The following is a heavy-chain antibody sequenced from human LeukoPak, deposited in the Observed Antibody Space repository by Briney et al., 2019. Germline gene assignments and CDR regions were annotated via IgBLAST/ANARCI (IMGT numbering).Heavy chain of an antibody. Sequence: PGGSLRLPCAASGFTFSSYAMSWVREAPGKGLEWVSAISGSGGSTYYADSVKGRFTISRDNSKNTLYMEMNSLRAEDTAVYYCAKGGRGSIATRPDYWGQGTLVTVSS. V-gene: IGHV3-23*01. CDR1: GFTFSSYA. CDR2: ISGSGGST. CDR3: AKGGRGSIATRPDY. J-gene: IGHJ4*02. D-gene: IGHD6-6*01.